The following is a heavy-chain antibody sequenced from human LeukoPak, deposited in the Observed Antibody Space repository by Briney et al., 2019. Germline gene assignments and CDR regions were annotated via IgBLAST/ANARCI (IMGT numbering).Heavy chain of an antibody. CDR2: IYHTGST. CDR1: GDSITTNNW. V-gene: IGHV4-4*02. D-gene: IGHD5-24*01. CDR3: ARVGYSYEVNL. Sequence: TASETLSLTCTVSGDSITTNNWWTWVRQPPGKGLEWIGEIYHTGSTTYNPSLESRLTLSVDKSRNQFSLRLNSVTAADTAVYFCARVGYSYEVNLWGQGTLVTVSS. J-gene: IGHJ4*02.